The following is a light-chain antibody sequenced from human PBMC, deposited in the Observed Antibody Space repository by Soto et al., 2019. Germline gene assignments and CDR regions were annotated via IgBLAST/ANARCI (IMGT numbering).Light chain of an antibody. CDR2: GAS. CDR3: QQYNKWRT. V-gene: IGKV3-15*01. Sequence: IVMTQSPATLSVSPGERATLSCRASESVSSNLAWYQQKPGQAPRLLIYGASTRATGIPARISGSGSGTEFTLTISSLQSEDFAVYYCQQYNKWRTFGQGTKVDI. J-gene: IGKJ1*01. CDR1: ESVSSN.